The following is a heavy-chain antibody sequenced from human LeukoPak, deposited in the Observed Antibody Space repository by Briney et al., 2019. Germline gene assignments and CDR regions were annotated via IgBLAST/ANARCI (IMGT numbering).Heavy chain of an antibody. Sequence: GGSLRVSRVVSGFTVSSNYMNWVRQAPGKGLEWVSVIYSGGSTKYADSVKGRFTISRDTSKNTLYLQMNNLRAEDTAAYYCARDLTSYDYVWSCWGQGTLVTVSS. CDR2: IYSGGST. J-gene: IGHJ4*01. CDR3: ARDLTSYDYVWSC. CDR1: GFTVSSNY. D-gene: IGHD3-16*01. V-gene: IGHV3-66*01.